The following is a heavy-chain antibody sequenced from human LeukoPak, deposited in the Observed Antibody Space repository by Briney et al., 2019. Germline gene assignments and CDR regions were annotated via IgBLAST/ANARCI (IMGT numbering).Heavy chain of an antibody. CDR2: IYSGGST. D-gene: IGHD6-13*01. J-gene: IGHJ4*02. Sequence: GGSLRLSCAASGFTVSSNYMSWVRQAPGKGLEWVSVIYSGGSTYYADSVKGRFTISRDNSKNTLYLQMNSLRAEDTAVYYCARLGTLSSSWAHDYWGQGTLVTVSS. CDR1: GFTVSSNY. CDR3: ARLGTLSSSWAHDY. V-gene: IGHV3-53*01.